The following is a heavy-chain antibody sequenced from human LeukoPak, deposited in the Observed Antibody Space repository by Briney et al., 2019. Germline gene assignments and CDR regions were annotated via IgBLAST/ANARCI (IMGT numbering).Heavy chain of an antibody. D-gene: IGHD6-19*01. Sequence: SSETLSLTCTVSGGSISSSSYYWGWIRQPPGKGLEWIGSIYYSGSTYYNPSLKSRVTISVDTSKNQFSLKLNSVTAADTAVYYCARPHSSGWGTFDYWGQGTLVTVSS. CDR1: GGSISSSSYY. J-gene: IGHJ4*02. CDR3: ARPHSSGWGTFDY. V-gene: IGHV4-39*01. CDR2: IYYSGST.